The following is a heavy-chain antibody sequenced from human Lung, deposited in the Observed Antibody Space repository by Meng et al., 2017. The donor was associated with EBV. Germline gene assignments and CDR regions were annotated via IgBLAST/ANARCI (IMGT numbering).Heavy chain of an antibody. J-gene: IGHJ2*01. CDR2: MYYSGST. Sequence: QWQLRESGPGLVGPSVTLSLTCPVSGGSVSSGGYYWSWIRQPPGKGLEWIGYMYYSGSTYYNPSLKSRVTISVDTSKNQFSLKLSSVTAADTAVYYCARGATSVFDLWGRGTLVTVFS. V-gene: IGHV4-30-4*08. CDR1: GGSVSSGGYY. CDR3: ARGATSVFDL.